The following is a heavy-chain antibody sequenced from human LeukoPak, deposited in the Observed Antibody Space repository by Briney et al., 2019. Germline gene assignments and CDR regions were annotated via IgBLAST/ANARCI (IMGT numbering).Heavy chain of an antibody. J-gene: IGHJ4*02. CDR2: IKQDESEK. CDR1: GFTFSSYW. D-gene: IGHD1-26*01. V-gene: IGHV3-7*01. CDR3: ARVSDGATLDY. Sequence: GGSLRLSCAASGFTFSSYWMSWVRQAPGKGLEWVANIKQDESEKYYVDSVKGRFTISRDNAKNSLYLQMHSLRAEDTAVYYCARVSDGATLDYWGQGTLVTVSS.